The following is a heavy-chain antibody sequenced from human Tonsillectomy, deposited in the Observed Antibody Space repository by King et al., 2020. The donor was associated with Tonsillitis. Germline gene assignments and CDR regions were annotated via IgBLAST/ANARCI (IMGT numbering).Heavy chain of an antibody. J-gene: IGHJ4*02. CDR3: APTSIQLWPFDY. D-gene: IGHD5-18*01. CDR2: INGDGSST. V-gene: IGHV3-74*01. CDR1: GLTFSSYW. Sequence: VQLVESGGGLVQPGGSLRLSCAASGLTFSSYWMHWVRQAPGKGLVWVSRINGDGSSTTYADSVKGRFTISRDNAKNTLYLQMNSLRAEDTAVYYCAPTSIQLWPFDYWGQGTLVTVSS.